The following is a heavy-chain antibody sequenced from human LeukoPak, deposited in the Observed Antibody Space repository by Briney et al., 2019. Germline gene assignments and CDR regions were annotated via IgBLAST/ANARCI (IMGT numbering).Heavy chain of an antibody. CDR3: AKDRYSYAFEYSDS. J-gene: IGHJ4*02. D-gene: IGHD5-18*01. CDR2: ISYDGSNR. V-gene: IGHV3-30-3*01. Sequence: GGSLRLSCVASGFTFSTYTMHWVRQAPGKGLEWVALISYDGSNRYYADSVKGRFTISRDNSKNTLYLQMNSLRAEDTAVYYCAKDRYSYAFEYSDSWGQGTLVTVSS. CDR1: GFTFSTYT.